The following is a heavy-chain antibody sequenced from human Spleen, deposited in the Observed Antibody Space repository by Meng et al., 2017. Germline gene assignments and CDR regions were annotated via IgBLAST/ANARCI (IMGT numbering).Heavy chain of an antibody. V-gene: IGHV1-2*06. J-gene: IGHJ4*02. D-gene: IGHD6-25*01. Sequence: ASVKVSCKASGYTFTGYYMHWVRQAPGQGLEWMGRINPKSGDTHYAQKFQARVTMTGDTSISTAYMELSGLRSDDTAMYYCARDEDISAAGKLFGDYWGQGTLVPSPQ. CDR2: INPKSGDT. CDR1: GYTFTGYY. CDR3: ARDEDISAAGKLFGDY.